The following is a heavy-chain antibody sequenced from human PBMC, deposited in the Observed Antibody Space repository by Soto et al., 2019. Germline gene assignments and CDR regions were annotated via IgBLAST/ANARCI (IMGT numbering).Heavy chain of an antibody. CDR3: ARVPDCTNGVCYTWDY. CDR2: IYYSGST. CDR1: GGSISSGDYY. D-gene: IGHD2-8*01. J-gene: IGHJ4*02. Sequence: SETLSLTCTVSGGSISSGDYYWSWIRQPPGKGLEWIGYIYYSGSTYYNPSLKSRVTISVDTSKNQFSLKLSSVTAADTAVYYCARVPDCTNGVCYTWDYWGQGTLVTVSS. V-gene: IGHV4-30-4*01.